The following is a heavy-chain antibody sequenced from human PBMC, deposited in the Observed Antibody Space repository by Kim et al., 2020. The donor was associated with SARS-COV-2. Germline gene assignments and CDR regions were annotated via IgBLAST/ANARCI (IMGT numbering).Heavy chain of an antibody. D-gene: IGHD3-22*01. J-gene: IGHJ4*02. CDR3: AGDSRGYDEFDY. V-gene: IGHV3-30*01. Sequence: YYAECRKGRFTISRDNSKNTLFLQMNSRRAEDTAVYYCAGDSRGYDEFDYWGQGTLVTVSS.